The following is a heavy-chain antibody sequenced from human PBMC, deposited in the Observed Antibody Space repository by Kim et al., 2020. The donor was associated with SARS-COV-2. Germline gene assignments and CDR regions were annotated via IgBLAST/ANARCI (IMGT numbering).Heavy chain of an antibody. D-gene: IGHD6-13*01. V-gene: IGHV4-31*03. J-gene: IGHJ6*02. Sequence: SETLSLTCTVSGGSISSGGYYWSWIRQHPGKGLEWIGYIYYSGSTYYNPSLKSRVTISVDTSKNQFSLKLSSVTAADTAVYYCARKSRQMRQPNSSSWYEYGMDVWGQGTTVTVSS. CDR3: ARKSRQMRQPNSSSWYEYGMDV. CDR2: IYYSGST. CDR1: GGSISSGGYY.